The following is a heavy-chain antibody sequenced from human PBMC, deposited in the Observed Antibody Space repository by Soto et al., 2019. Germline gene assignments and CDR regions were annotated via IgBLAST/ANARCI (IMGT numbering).Heavy chain of an antibody. Sequence: GGSLRLSCAASGFTFSDYYMSWIRQAPGKGLEWVSYISSSGSTIYYADSVKGRFTISRDNAKNSLYLQMNSLRAEDTAVYYCASSRPGYGGILDAFDIWGQGTMGTVSS. CDR2: ISSSGSTI. CDR1: GFTFSDYY. V-gene: IGHV3-11*01. J-gene: IGHJ3*02. CDR3: ASSRPGYGGILDAFDI. D-gene: IGHD4-17*01.